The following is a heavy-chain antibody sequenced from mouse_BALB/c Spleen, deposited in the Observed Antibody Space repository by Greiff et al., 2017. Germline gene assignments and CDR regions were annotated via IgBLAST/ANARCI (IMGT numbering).Heavy chain of an antibody. D-gene: IGHD2-2*01. Sequence: EVMLVESGGGLVKPGGSLKLSCAASGFAFSSYDMSWVRQTPEKRLEWVAYISSGGGSTYYPDTVKRRFTISRDNAKNTLYLQMSSLKSEDTAMYYCARRMVTFAYWGQGTLVTVSA. V-gene: IGHV5-12-1*01. CDR1: GFAFSSYD. J-gene: IGHJ3*01. CDR3: ARRMVTFAY. CDR2: ISSGGGST.